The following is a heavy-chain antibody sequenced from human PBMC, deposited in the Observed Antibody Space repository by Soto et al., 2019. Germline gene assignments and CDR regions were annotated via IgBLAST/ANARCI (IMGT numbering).Heavy chain of an antibody. CDR1: GFTFNNYA. J-gene: IGHJ4*02. CDR2: ISWEGGRI. CDR3: AKDHDGGFGYDLDYFNY. D-gene: IGHD5-12*01. V-gene: IGHV3-9*01. Sequence: EVQLVESGGDLVQPGRSLRLSCSASGFTFNNYAMHWVRQAPGKGLEWVSGISWEGGRIGYADSVKGRFTISSDNAKNSLYLEMTSLRSAATALYYCAKDHDGGFGYDLDYFNYWGQGTLVTVSS.